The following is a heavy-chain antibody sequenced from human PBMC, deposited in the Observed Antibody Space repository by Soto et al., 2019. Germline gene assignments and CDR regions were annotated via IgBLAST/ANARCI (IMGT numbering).Heavy chain of an antibody. Sequence: QVQLVESGGDLVKPGGSLRLSCAASGYTFSDYYLSWIRQAPGKGLEWISYIDTSSTKIYYADSVRGRFTISRDNGKNSLFLEMNNLRVEDTAVYFCASHYDLWTCYLSPVDYWGRGTLVTVSS. D-gene: IGHD3-3*01. J-gene: IGHJ4*02. V-gene: IGHV3-11*01. CDR2: IDTSSTKI. CDR3: ASHYDLWTCYLSPVDY. CDR1: GYTFSDYY.